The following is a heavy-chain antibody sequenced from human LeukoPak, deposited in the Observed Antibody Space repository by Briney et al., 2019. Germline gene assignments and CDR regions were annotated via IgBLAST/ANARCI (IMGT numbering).Heavy chain of an antibody. CDR1: GFTFSTYA. J-gene: IGHJ4*02. CDR3: AKSVVVITFRFDD. V-gene: IGHV3-30-3*01. Sequence: GGSLRLSCVASGFTFSTYAMHWVRQAPGKGLEWVAVILYDGNNKYYADSVKGRFTISRDNSKNTLYLQMNSLRADDTAVYYCAKSVVVITFRFDDWGQGALVTVSS. CDR2: ILYDGNNK. D-gene: IGHD2-15*01.